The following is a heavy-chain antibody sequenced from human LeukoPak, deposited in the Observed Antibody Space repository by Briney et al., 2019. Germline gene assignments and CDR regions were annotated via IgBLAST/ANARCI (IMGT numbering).Heavy chain of an antibody. J-gene: IGHJ3*02. V-gene: IGHV3-21*01. CDR3: ARVRSEYRGASDI. Sequence: GGSLRLSCAASGFTFSSYSMNWVRQAPGKGLEWVSSISSSSSYIYYADSVKCRFTISRDNAKNSLYLQMTSLRAEDTAVYYCARVRSEYRGASDIWGQGTMVTVSS. CDR2: ISSSSSYI. CDR1: GFTFSSYS. D-gene: IGHD6-6*01.